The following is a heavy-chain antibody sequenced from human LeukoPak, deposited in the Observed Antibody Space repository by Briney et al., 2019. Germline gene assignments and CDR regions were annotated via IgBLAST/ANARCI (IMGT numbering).Heavy chain of an antibody. CDR3: AKAHGYYDSGSHFDY. CDR2: ISWNSDSI. Sequence: GGSLRLSCAASGFTFSSYSMTWVRQAPGKGLEWVSGISWNSDSIDYADSVKGRFTISRDNAKNSLYLQMNSLRAEDMALYYCAKAHGYYDSGSHFDYWGQGTLVTVSS. J-gene: IGHJ4*02. CDR1: GFTFSSYS. V-gene: IGHV3-9*03. D-gene: IGHD3-10*01.